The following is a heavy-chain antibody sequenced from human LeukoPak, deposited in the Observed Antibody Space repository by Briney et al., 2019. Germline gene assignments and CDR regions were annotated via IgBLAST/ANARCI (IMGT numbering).Heavy chain of an antibody. Sequence: SGTLSLTCTVSGGSISGFYCSWLRQSAEKGLEWIGRIHSSGSANYNPSLKSRVTMSVDTSRNQFSLQVTSMTAADTAVYHCANTLYSVVFDPWGPGTLVTASS. V-gene: IGHV4-4*07. CDR1: GGSISGFY. D-gene: IGHD3-22*01. J-gene: IGHJ5*02. CDR2: IHSSGSA. CDR3: ANTLYSVVFDP.